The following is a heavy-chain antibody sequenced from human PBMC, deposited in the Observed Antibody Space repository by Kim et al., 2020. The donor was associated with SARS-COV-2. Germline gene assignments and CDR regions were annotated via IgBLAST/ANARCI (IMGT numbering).Heavy chain of an antibody. CDR3: ASGCSGGSCYIAD. CDR1: GFTFSTYT. J-gene: IGHJ4*02. V-gene: IGHV3-21*01. Sequence: GGSLRLSCAASGFTFSTYTMNWVRQAPGKGLEWVSSISSRNSYIYYADSVKCRFTISRDNAKNSLYLQMNSLRAEDTAVYYCASGCSGGSCYIADWGQGTLVTVSS. CDR2: ISSRNSYI. D-gene: IGHD2-15*01.